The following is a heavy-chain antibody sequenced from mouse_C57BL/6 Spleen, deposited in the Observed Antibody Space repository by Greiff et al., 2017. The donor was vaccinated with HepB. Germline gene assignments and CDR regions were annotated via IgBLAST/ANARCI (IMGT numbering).Heavy chain of an antibody. V-gene: IGHV1-66*01. Sequence: QVQLQQSGPELVKPGASVKISCKASGYSFTSYYIHWVKQRPGQGLEWIGWIYPGSGNTKYNEKFKGKATLTADTSSSTAYMQLSSLTSEDSAVYYCARPFYQYYFDYWGQGTTLTVSS. J-gene: IGHJ2*01. CDR1: GYSFTSYY. CDR2: IYPGSGNT. CDR3: ARPFYQYYFDY.